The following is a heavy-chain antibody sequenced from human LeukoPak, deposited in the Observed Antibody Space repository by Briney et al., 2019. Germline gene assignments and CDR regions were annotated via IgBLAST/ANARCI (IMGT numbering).Heavy chain of an antibody. CDR2: INPNSGGT. CDR1: GGTFNNYG. D-gene: IGHD6-6*01. Sequence: ASVKVSCKASGGTFNNYGVFWVRQAPGQGLEWMGWINPNSGGTNYAQKFQGRVTMTRDTSISTAYMELSRLRSDDTAVYYCARGSSPRSYYYYYYYMDVWGKGTTVTASS. CDR3: ARGSSPRSYYYYYYYMDV. V-gene: IGHV1-2*02. J-gene: IGHJ6*03.